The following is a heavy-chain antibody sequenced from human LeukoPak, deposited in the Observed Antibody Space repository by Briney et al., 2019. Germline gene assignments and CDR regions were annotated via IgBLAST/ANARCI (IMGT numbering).Heavy chain of an antibody. D-gene: IGHD4-17*01. CDR2: ISAYNGNT. V-gene: IGHV1-18*01. CDR3: ARGSYGAFRYGDLDY. Sequence: ASVKVPCKASGYTFTSYGISWVRQAPGQGLEWMGWISAYNGNTNYAQKLQGRVTMTTDTSTSTAYMELRSLRSDDTAVYYCARGSYGAFRYGDLDYWGQGTLVIVSS. CDR1: GYTFTSYG. J-gene: IGHJ4*02.